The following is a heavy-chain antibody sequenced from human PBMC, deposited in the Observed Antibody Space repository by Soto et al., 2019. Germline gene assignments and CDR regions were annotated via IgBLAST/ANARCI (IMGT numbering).Heavy chain of an antibody. CDR3: VRDHQWLLMDV. CDR1: GASIFSGDFY. J-gene: IGHJ6*02. D-gene: IGHD6-19*01. CDR2: TDYSGST. V-gene: IGHV4-30-4*01. Sequence: QVQLQESGPGLVTPSQTLSLTCTVSGASIFSGDFYWTLIRQPPGEGLEWIVYTDYSGSTYYNPSLMNRVTISIDTSKNQFSLKLRSVNAADTAVYYCVRDHQWLLMDVWGQGTTVTVSS.